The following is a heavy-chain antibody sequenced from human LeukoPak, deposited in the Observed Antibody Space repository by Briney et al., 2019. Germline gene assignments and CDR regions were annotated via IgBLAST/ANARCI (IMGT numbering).Heavy chain of an antibody. CDR1: GFTFDDYV. J-gene: IGHJ4*02. CDR2: ISWNSGSI. CDR3: AKDRNDYGSGSYFFDY. Sequence: GRSLRLSCAASGFTFDDYVMHWVRQAPGKGLEWVSGISWNSGSIGYADSVKGRFTISRDNAKNSLYLQMNSLRAEDTALYYCAKDRNDYGSGSYFFDYWGQGNLVTVSS. D-gene: IGHD3-10*01. V-gene: IGHV3-9*01.